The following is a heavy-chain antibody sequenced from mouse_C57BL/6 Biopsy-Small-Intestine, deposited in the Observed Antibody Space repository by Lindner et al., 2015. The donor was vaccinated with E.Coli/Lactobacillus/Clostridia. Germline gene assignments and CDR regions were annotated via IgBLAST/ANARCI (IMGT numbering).Heavy chain of an antibody. V-gene: IGHV2-9*02. Sequence: VQLQESGPVLVAPSQSLSITCTVSGFSLTAYGIHWVRQPPGRGLEWLGVIWPGGTTNYNSTLMSRLSISKDNSKSQVFLKMNSLQTDDTAMYYCATYYSQFIYWGQGTLVTVSA. D-gene: IGHD2-12*01. CDR2: IWPGGTT. CDR3: ATYYSQFIY. J-gene: IGHJ3*01. CDR1: GFSLTAYG.